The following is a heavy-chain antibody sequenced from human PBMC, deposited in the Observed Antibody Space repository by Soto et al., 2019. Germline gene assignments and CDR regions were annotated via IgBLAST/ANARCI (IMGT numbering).Heavy chain of an antibody. CDR3: ARAGSFLDAFDI. CDR2: IIPMFGTV. Sequence: QVQLVQSGAEVKKPGSSVKDSCKASGGTFSSYAISWVRQAPGQGFEWMGGIIPMFGTVNYTQKFQGSLTITADASTSTAYMELGSLRSEDTAVYYCARAGSFLDAFDIWGHGTMVTVSS. V-gene: IGHV1-69*01. CDR1: GGTFSSYA. D-gene: IGHD3-10*01. J-gene: IGHJ3*02.